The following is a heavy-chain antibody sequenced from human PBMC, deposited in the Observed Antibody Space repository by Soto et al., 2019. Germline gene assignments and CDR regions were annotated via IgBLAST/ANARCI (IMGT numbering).Heavy chain of an antibody. Sequence: QLQLQESGSGLVKPSQTLSLTCAVSGGSISSGGYSWSWIRQPPGKGLEWIGYIYHSGSTYYNPSLKSRVTISVDRSKNQFSLKLSSVTAADTAVYYCARDHYYDSSGYYHWGQGTLVTVSS. V-gene: IGHV4-30-2*01. CDR3: ARDHYYDSSGYYH. CDR2: IYHSGST. D-gene: IGHD3-22*01. J-gene: IGHJ5*02. CDR1: GGSISSGGYS.